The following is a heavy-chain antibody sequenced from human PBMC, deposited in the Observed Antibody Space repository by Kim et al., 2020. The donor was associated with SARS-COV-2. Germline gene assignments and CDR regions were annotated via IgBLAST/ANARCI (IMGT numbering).Heavy chain of an antibody. CDR3: ARGDLSGYYSGYLHHGLDI. CDR1: GDSVRSFY. Sequence: SETLSLTCSVSGDSVRSFYWSWIRQPPGKGLEWIGYIYYSGSTNFDPSLKSRASISLDTSKNQFSLNLTSVTAADTAVYYCARGDLSGYYSGYLHHGLDIRGQGTTVTVSS. CDR2: IYYSGST. J-gene: IGHJ6*02. V-gene: IGHV4-59*02. D-gene: IGHD5-12*01.